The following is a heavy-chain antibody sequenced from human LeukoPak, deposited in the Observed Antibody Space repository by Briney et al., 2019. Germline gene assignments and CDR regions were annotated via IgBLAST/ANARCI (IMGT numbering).Heavy chain of an antibody. Sequence: GRSLRLSCAASGFTFSSYAMHWVRQAPGKGLEWVAVISYDGSNKYYADSVKGRFTISRDNSKNTLYLQMNSLRAEDTAVYYCARDRGYGSKNWFDPWGQGTLVTVSS. D-gene: IGHD6-25*01. V-gene: IGHV3-30*04. CDR2: ISYDGSNK. CDR3: ARDRGYGSKNWFDP. CDR1: GFTFSSYA. J-gene: IGHJ5*02.